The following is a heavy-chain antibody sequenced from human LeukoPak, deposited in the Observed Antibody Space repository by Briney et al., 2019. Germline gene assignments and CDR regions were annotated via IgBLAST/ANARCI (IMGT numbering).Heavy chain of an antibody. Sequence: PGGSLRLSCAASGFTFSSYSMNWVRQAPGKGLEWVSSISSSSSYIYYADSVKGRFTISRDNAKNSLYLQMNSLRAEDTAVYYCARVGAQYFYYYYYMDVWGKGTTVTVSS. CDR3: ARVGAQYFYYYYYMDV. V-gene: IGHV3-21*01. CDR1: GFTFSSYS. J-gene: IGHJ6*03. CDR2: ISSSSSYI.